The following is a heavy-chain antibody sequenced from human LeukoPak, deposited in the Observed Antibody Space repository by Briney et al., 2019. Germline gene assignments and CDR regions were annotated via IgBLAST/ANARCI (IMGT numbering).Heavy chain of an antibody. CDR3: AKDRRFRYYGMDV. V-gene: IGHV3-23*01. J-gene: IGHJ6*02. Sequence: GGSLRLSCAASKFIFSSYSMNWVRQAPGKGLEWVSAISGSGGSTYYADSVKGRFTISRDNSKNTLYLQMNSLRAEDTAVYYCAKDRRFRYYGMDVWGQGTTVTVSS. CDR2: ISGSGGST. CDR1: KFIFSSYS.